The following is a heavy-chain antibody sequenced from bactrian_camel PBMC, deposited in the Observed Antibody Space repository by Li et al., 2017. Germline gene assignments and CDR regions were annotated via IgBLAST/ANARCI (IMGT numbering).Heavy chain of an antibody. J-gene: IGHJ6*01. CDR1: GFASNTYF. D-gene: IGHD2*01. CDR3: AIGVQHNGF. CDR2: IMSDGTNT. V-gene: IGHV3-2*01. Sequence: HVQLVESGGDLVQPGGSLKLSCGTFGFASNTYFITWVRQAPGKGLDWLATIMSDGTNTRYGDSVRGRFTISRDNAKNTLYLQLNSLKIEDTAMYYCAIGVQHNGFLGQGTQVTVS.